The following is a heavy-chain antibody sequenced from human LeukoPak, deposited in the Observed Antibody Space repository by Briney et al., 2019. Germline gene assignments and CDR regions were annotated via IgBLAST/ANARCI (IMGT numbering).Heavy chain of an antibody. CDR2: IYYSGST. V-gene: IGHV4-39*01. Sequence: SETLSLTRTVSGASVSSSTYYWGWIRQPPGKGLEWIGSIYYSGSTSYNPSLKSRVTISVDTSKNQFSLKQTSVTAADTAVYYCASKVQLEQFDYWGQGTLVTVSS. J-gene: IGHJ4*02. CDR1: GASVSSSTYY. D-gene: IGHD1-1*01. CDR3: ASKVQLEQFDY.